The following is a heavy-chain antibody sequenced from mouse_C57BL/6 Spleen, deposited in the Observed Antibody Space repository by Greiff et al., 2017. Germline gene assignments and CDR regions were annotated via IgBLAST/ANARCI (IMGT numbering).Heavy chain of an antibody. CDR2: IYPGSGNT. CDR3: ARAPGSSYGYAMDY. Sequence: QVQLQQSGPELVKPGASVKLSCTASGYTFTDYYINWVKQRPGQGLEWIGWIYPGSGNTKYTEKFTGKATWTVDTSSSTAYLQRSSLTSEDSAGDVWARAPGSSYGYAMDYWGQGTSVTVSS. D-gene: IGHD1-1*01. CDR1: GYTFTDYY. V-gene: IGHV1-84*01. J-gene: IGHJ4*01.